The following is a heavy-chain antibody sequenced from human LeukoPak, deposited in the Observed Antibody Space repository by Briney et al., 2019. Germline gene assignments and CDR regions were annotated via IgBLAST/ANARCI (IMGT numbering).Heavy chain of an antibody. V-gene: IGHV4-39*07. Sequence: PSETLSLTCTVSGGSISSYYWGWIRQPPGKGLEWIGSIYYSGSTYYNPSLKSRVTISVDTSKNQVSLKLTSVTAADTAVYYCARSIHMLWGSHPHYFDFWGQGTLVTVSS. J-gene: IGHJ4*02. D-gene: IGHD3-10*01. CDR2: IYYSGST. CDR3: ARSIHMLWGSHPHYFDF. CDR1: GGSISSYY.